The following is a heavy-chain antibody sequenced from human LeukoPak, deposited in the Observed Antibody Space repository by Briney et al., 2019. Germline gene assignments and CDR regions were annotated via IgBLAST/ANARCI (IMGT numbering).Heavy chain of an antibody. D-gene: IGHD6-6*01. Sequence: SETLSLTCTVSGGSISSYYWSWIRQPAGKGLEWIGRIYTSGSTNYNPSLKSRVTMSVGTSKNQFSPKLSSVTAADTAVYYCARDRWAARPDAFDIWGQGTMVTVSS. CDR3: ARDRWAARPDAFDI. V-gene: IGHV4-4*07. CDR2: IYTSGST. J-gene: IGHJ3*02. CDR1: GGSISSYY.